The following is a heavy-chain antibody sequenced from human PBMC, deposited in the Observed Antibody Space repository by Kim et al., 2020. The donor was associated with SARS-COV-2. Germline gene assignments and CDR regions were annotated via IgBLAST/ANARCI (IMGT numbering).Heavy chain of an antibody. V-gene: IGHV1-8*01. CDR2: MNPNSGNT. CDR1: GYTFTSYD. Sequence: ASVKVSCKASGYTFTSYDINWVRQATGQGLEWMGWMNPNSGNTGYAQKSQGRVTMTRNTSISTAYMELSSLRSEDTAVYYCARSSRITMVQGVIINYYYGMDVWGQGTTVTVSS. J-gene: IGHJ6*02. CDR3: ARSSRITMVQGVIINYYYGMDV. D-gene: IGHD3-10*01.